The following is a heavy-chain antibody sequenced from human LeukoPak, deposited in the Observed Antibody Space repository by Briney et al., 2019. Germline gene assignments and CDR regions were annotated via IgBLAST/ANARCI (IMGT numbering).Heavy chain of an antibody. Sequence: PSETLSLTCTVSGGSISSYYWSWIRQPPGKGLEWIGYIYYSGSTNYNPSLKSRVTISVDTSKNQFSLKLSSVTAADTAVYYCARGGSRGVDYYYYGMDVWGQGTTVTVSS. V-gene: IGHV4-59*01. CDR1: GGSISSYY. D-gene: IGHD3-10*01. CDR3: ARGGSRGVDYYYYGMDV. J-gene: IGHJ6*02. CDR2: IYYSGST.